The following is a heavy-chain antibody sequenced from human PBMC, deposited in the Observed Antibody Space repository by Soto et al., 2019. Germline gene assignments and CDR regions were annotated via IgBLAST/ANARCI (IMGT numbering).Heavy chain of an antibody. V-gene: IGHV4-31*03. D-gene: IGHD1-26*01. J-gene: IGHJ4*02. Sequence: QVQLQESGPGLVKPSQTLSLTCTVSGGSISSGGYYWSWIRQHPGKGLEWIGYIYYSGSTSSNPPPKSGVTISVDTSKNQFSLKLSSVAAADTAVYYCARVRGGGPFDDWGQGTLVTVSS. CDR1: GGSISSGGYY. CDR3: ARVRGGGPFDD. CDR2: IYYSGST.